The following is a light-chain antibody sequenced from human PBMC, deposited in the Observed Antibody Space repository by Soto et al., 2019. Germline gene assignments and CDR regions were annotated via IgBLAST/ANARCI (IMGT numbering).Light chain of an antibody. J-gene: IGLJ2*01. CDR2: EVT. CDR3: TSYTSDNTLV. Sequence: QSALTQPASVSGSLGQSITISCTGTSSDVGGHNYVSWYLQHPGKAPKLLIYEVTKRPSGFSNRFSGSKSGNTASLTISGLQAEDEADYYCTSYTSDNTLVFGGGTKLTVL. CDR1: SSDVGGHNY. V-gene: IGLV2-14*01.